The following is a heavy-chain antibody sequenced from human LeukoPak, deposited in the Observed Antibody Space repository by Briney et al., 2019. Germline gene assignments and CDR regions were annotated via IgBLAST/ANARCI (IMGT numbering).Heavy chain of an antibody. CDR1: GGSISSYY. D-gene: IGHD3-3*01. V-gene: IGHV4-59*12. J-gene: IGHJ5*02. CDR2: IYYSGST. CDR3: ARDGRVIRFLEWLTRWFDP. Sequence: SETLSLTCTVSGGSISSYYWSWIRQPPGKGLEWIGYIYYSGSTNYNPTLKSRVTISVDTSKNQFSLKLSSVTAADTAVYYCARDGRVIRFLEWLTRWFDPWGQGTLVTVSS.